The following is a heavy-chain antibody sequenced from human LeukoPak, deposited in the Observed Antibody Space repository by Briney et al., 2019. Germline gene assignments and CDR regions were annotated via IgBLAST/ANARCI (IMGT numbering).Heavy chain of an antibody. J-gene: IGHJ5*02. Sequence: ASVKVSCKASGYTFTGYYMHWVRQAPGQGLEWMGWINPNSGDTNYAQKFQGRVTMTRDTSISTAYMELSRLRSDDTAVYYCARDPYSYDILTGYYPNNWFDPWGQGTLVTVSS. CDR2: INPNSGDT. D-gene: IGHD3-9*01. V-gene: IGHV1-2*02. CDR3: ARDPYSYDILTGYYPNNWFDP. CDR1: GYTFTGYY.